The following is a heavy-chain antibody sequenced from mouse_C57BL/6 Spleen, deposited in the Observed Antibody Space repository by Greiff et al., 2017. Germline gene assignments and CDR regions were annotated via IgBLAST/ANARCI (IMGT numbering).Heavy chain of an antibody. CDR3: ARPGDYYGSSCRWYFDV. J-gene: IGHJ1*03. CDR1: GYAFSSYW. CDR2: IYPGDGDT. D-gene: IGHD1-1*01. Sequence: VQLQQSGAELVKPGASVKISCKASGYAFSSYWMNWVKQRPGKGLEWIGQIYPGDGDTNYNGKFKGKATLTADKSSSTAYMQLSRLTSEDSAVYFWARPGDYYGSSCRWYFDVWGTGTTVTVSS. V-gene: IGHV1-80*01.